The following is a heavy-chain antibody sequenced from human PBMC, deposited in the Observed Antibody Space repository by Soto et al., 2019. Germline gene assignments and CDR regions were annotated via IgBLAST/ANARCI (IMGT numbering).Heavy chain of an antibody. D-gene: IGHD3-22*01. CDR2: ISSSGSTI. CDR1: GFTFSSYE. J-gene: IGHJ4*02. V-gene: IGHV3-48*03. Sequence: PGGSLRLSCAASGFTFSSYEMNWVRQAPGKGLEWVSYISSSGSTIYYADSVKGRFTISRDNAKNSLYLQMNSLRAEDTAVYYCAREPPYYYDSSGYYYGGDYWGQGTLVTVSS. CDR3: AREPPYYYDSSGYYYGGDY.